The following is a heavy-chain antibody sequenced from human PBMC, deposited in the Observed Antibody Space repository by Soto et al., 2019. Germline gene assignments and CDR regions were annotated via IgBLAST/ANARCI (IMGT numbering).Heavy chain of an antibody. CDR2: TYYRSKWYN. D-gene: IGHD2-15*01. Sequence: PSQTLSLTCAISGDSVSSNSAAWNWIRQSPSRGLEWLGRTYYRSKWYNDYAVSVKSRITINPDTSKNQFSLQLNSVTPEDTAVYYCARGIFLQGTVVVVAAKVFDYWGQGTLVTVS. V-gene: IGHV6-1*01. CDR3: ARGIFLQGTVVVVAAKVFDY. CDR1: GDSVSSNSAA. J-gene: IGHJ4*02.